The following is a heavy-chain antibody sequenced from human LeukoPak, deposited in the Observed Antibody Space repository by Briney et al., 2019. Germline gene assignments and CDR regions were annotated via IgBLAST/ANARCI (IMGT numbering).Heavy chain of an antibody. J-gene: IGHJ6*03. CDR2: MNPNSGNT. CDR3: ARVSLRWPPADDYYYMDV. D-gene: IGHD4-23*01. V-gene: IGHV1-8*03. CDR1: VYTVTIYD. Sequence: GASVTVSFTASVYTVTIYDINWVRQATGQGLEWMGWMNPNSGNTGYAQKFQGRLTITRNTSISTAYMELSSLRSEDTAVYYCARVSLRWPPADDYYYMDVWGKGTTVTVSS.